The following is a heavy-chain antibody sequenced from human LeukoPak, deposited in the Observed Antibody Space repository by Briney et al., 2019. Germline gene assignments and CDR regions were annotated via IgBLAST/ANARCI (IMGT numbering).Heavy chain of an antibody. CDR2: IIPIFGTA. Sequence: ASVKVSCKASGGTFSSYAISWVRQAPGQGLEWMGGIIPIFGTANYAQKFQGRVTITADKSTSTAYMELSSLRSEDTAVYYCARDGGGYSYGHYDYWGQGTLVTVSS. D-gene: IGHD5-18*01. CDR3: ARDGGGYSYGHYDY. J-gene: IGHJ4*02. CDR1: GGTFSSYA. V-gene: IGHV1-69*06.